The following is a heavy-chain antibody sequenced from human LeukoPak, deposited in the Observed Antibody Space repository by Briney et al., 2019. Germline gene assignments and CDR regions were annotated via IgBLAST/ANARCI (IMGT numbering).Heavy chain of an antibody. D-gene: IGHD2-21*02. V-gene: IGHV1-18*01. CDR3: ARVSVQTAMVESDY. J-gene: IGHJ4*02. Sequence: ASVKVSCKASGYTFTRYGISWVRQAPGQGLEWIGWISAYNGNTNYAQKLQGRVTMTTDTSTSTAYMELRSLRSDDTAVYYCARVSVQTAMVESDYWGQGTLVTVSS. CDR2: ISAYNGNT. CDR1: GYTFTRYG.